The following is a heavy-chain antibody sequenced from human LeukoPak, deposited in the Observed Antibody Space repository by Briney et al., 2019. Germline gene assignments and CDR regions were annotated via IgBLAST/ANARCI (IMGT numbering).Heavy chain of an antibody. D-gene: IGHD5-24*01. Sequence: TSETLSLTCTVSGGSISRYYWSWIRQPPGKGLEWIGYIYYSGSTNSNPSLKSRVTISVDTSKNQFSLKLSSVTAADTAVYYCARHVKDGYNFIDYWGQGTLVTVSS. V-gene: IGHV4-59*08. CDR2: IYYSGST. CDR1: GGSISRYY. J-gene: IGHJ4*02. CDR3: ARHVKDGYNFIDY.